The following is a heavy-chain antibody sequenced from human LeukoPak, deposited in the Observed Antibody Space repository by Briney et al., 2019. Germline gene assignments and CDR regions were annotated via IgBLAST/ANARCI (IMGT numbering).Heavy chain of an antibody. J-gene: IGHJ4*01. CDR3: AKDSRGAAYWGEFEY. CDR2: ITMDDGST. Sequence: GGSLRLSCAASGFTFEYSAMHWLRRAPGKGLAWVSLITMDDGSTYYADSVKGRFTISRDNSKNSLYLQMNSLKTEDTAFYYCAKDSRGAAYWGEFEYWGHGTLVTVSS. CDR1: GFTFEYSA. D-gene: IGHD3-16*01. V-gene: IGHV3-43*02.